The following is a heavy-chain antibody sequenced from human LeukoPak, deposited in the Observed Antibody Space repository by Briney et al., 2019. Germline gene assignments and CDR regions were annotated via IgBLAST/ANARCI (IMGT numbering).Heavy chain of an antibody. CDR2: IYYSGST. CDR3: ARDGLAGSYYYYMDV. CDR1: GGSISSYY. V-gene: IGHV4-59*01. Sequence: SETLSLTCTVSGGSISSYYWSWIQQPPGKRLEWIGYIYYSGSTNYNPSLKSRVTISVDTSKNQFSLKLSSVTAADTAVYYCARDGLAGSYYYYMDVWGKGTTVTVSS. D-gene: IGHD6-19*01. J-gene: IGHJ6*03.